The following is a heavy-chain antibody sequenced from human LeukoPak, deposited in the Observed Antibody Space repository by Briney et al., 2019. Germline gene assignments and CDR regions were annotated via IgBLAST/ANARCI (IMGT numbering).Heavy chain of an antibody. J-gene: IGHJ4*02. D-gene: IGHD3-10*01. CDR1: GYTFTGYY. V-gene: IGHV1-2*06. CDR2: INPNSGGT. CDR3: ARSTMVRGVIMGY. Sequence: ASVKVSCKASGYTFTGYYMHWVRQAPGQGLELMGRINPNSGGTNYAQKFQGRVTMTRDTSISTAYMELSRLRSDDTAVYYCARSTMVRGVIMGYWGQGTLVTVSS.